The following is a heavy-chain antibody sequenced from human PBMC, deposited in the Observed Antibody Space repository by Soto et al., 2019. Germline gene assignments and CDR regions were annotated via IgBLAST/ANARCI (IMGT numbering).Heavy chain of an antibody. V-gene: IGHV3-21*02. D-gene: IGHD4-17*01. Sequence: EVQLVESGGGLVQPGGSLRLSCTASGFTFSSYNMNWVRQAPGKGLEWVSYISTWSSYSFYADSVKGRFTISRDNSENSLYLQLDSLRDEDTAVYYCARASHDYGALDYWGQGALVTVSS. CDR3: ARASHDYGALDY. J-gene: IGHJ4*02. CDR1: GFTFSSYN. CDR2: ISTWSSYS.